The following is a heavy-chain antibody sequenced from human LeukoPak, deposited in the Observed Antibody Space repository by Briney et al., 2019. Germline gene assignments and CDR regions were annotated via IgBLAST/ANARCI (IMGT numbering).Heavy chain of an antibody. CDR2: VYYSGST. CDR1: GSSINSDF. D-gene: IGHD6-13*01. CDR3: ARGAGYSSNWPFGS. V-gene: IGHV4-59*01. J-gene: IGHJ4*02. Sequence: SETLSLTCTVSGSSINSDFWSWIRQPPGKGLEWIGYVYYSGSTDYNPSLKSRVTISVDTSKNQFSLKLSSVTAADTAVYYCARGAGYSSNWPFGSWGQGTLVTVSS.